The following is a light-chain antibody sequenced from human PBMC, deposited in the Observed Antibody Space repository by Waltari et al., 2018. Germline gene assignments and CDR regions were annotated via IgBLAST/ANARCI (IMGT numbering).Light chain of an antibody. Sequence: SSELTQDPAVSVALGQTVRITCQGDSLRSYYASWYQQKPGQAPVLVIYGKNNRPSGIPDRFSGSSSGNTYSLTITGAQAEDEADYYCNSRDSSGNHVVFGGGTKLTVL. J-gene: IGLJ2*01. CDR2: GKN. CDR1: SLRSYY. CDR3: NSRDSSGNHVV. V-gene: IGLV3-19*01.